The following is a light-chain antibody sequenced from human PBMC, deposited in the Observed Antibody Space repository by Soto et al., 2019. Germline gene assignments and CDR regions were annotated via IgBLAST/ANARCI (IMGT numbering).Light chain of an antibody. CDR2: KAS. J-gene: IGKJ1*01. V-gene: IGKV1-5*03. CDR1: ESIDSW. Sequence: DIQMTQSPSTLSASVGDRVTITCRASESIDSWLAWHQQKPGRAPKLLISKASSLESGAPSRFSGSGFGTEVTLTISSLQPDDFATYYCQQYNSYRAFGQGTKVDIK. CDR3: QQYNSYRA.